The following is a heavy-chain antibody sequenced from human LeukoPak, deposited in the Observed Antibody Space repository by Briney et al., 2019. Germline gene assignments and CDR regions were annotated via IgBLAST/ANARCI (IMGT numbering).Heavy chain of an antibody. CDR3: AKGITMVRGVKTPLDY. Sequence: GGSLRLSCAASGFIFRNYWMHWVRQAPGKGLVWVARINQNGITTTYTDSVKGRFTISRDNSKNTLYLQMNSLRAEDTAVYYCAKGITMVRGVKTPLDYWGQGTLVTVSS. CDR2: INQNGITT. CDR1: GFIFRNYW. D-gene: IGHD3-10*01. J-gene: IGHJ4*02. V-gene: IGHV3-74*01.